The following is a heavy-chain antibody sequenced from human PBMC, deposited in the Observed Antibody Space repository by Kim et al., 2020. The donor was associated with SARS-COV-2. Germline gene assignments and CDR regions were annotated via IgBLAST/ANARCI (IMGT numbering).Heavy chain of an antibody. CDR1: GYTRTELS. CDR3: ATESFFGVVIYAFYY. V-gene: IGHV1-24*01. D-gene: IGHD3-3*01. Sequence: ASVKVSCKVSGYTRTELSMHWVRQTPGKGLEWMGSFDPQYGEKIYAQKFQGRVTMTEDTSTDTAYLELSSLGSDDTAVYYCATESFFGVVIYAFYYWGQGTLVTVSS. CDR2: FDPQYGEK. J-gene: IGHJ4*02.